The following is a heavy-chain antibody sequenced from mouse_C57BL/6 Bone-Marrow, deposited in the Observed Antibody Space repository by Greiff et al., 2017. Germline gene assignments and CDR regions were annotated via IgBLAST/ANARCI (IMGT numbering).Heavy chain of an antibody. Sequence: QVQLQQSGAELVRPGTSVKVSCKASGYAFTNYLIEWVKQRPGQGLEWIGVINPGSGGTNYNEKFKGKATLTADKSSSTAYMQRSSLTSEDSAVYFCARLGTTVVAHWYFDVWGTGTTVTVSS. J-gene: IGHJ1*03. D-gene: IGHD1-1*01. V-gene: IGHV1-54*01. CDR3: ARLGTTVVAHWYFDV. CDR2: INPGSGGT. CDR1: GYAFTNYL.